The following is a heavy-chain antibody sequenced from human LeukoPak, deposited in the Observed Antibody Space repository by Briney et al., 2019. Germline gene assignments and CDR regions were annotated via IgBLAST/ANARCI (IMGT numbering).Heavy chain of an antibody. J-gene: IGHJ6*03. Sequence: SETLTLTCTVSGGSISSYYWSWIRQPAGKGLEWIGRIYTSGSTNYNPSLKSRVTMSVDTSKNQFSLKLSSVTAADTAVYYCARAPYDFWARYYYYMDVWGKGTTVTVSS. CDR1: GGSISSYY. CDR3: ARAPYDFWARYYYYMDV. CDR2: IYTSGST. V-gene: IGHV4-4*07. D-gene: IGHD3-3*01.